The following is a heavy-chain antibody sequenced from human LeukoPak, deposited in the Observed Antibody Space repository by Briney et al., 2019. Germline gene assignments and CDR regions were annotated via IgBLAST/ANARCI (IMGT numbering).Heavy chain of an antibody. D-gene: IGHD2-15*01. J-gene: IGHJ4*02. CDR3: AKGPIYCSGGSCYRRFDY. Sequence: GGSLRLSCAASGFTFSSYAMSWVRQAPGKGLEWVSAISGSGGSTYYADSVKGRFTISRDNSKNTLYLQMNSLRAEDTAVYYCAKGPIYCSGGSCYRRFDYWGQGTLSPSPQ. V-gene: IGHV3-23*01. CDR1: GFTFSSYA. CDR2: ISGSGGST.